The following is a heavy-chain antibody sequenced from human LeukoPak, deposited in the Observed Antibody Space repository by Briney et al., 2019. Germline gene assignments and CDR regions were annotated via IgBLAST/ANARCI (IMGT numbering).Heavy chain of an antibody. J-gene: IGHJ3*02. Sequence: SETLSLTCAVSGGSVMYHSWTWIRQTPGRGLEWIGEINHTGNTNYNPSLKSRVTISVDTSKNQFSLKLSSVTAADTAVYCCARRERNYYDGSGYYPAAFDIWGQGTMVTVSS. CDR1: GGSVMYHS. CDR3: ARRERNYYDGSGYYPAAFDI. CDR2: INHTGNT. V-gene: IGHV4-34*01. D-gene: IGHD3-22*01.